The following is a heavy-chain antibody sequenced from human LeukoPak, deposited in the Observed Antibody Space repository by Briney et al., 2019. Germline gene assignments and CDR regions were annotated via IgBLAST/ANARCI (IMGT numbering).Heavy chain of an antibody. J-gene: IGHJ6*02. CDR1: GYTFTGYY. V-gene: IGHV1-2*02. Sequence: GASVKVSCKASGYTFTGYYMHWVRQAPGQGLEWMGWINPNSGGTNYAQKFQGRVTMTRDTSISTAYMELSRLRSDDTAVYYCAREPRQLVLVDYYYGMDVWGQGTTVTVSS. CDR2: INPNSGGT. D-gene: IGHD6-13*01. CDR3: AREPRQLVLVDYYYGMDV.